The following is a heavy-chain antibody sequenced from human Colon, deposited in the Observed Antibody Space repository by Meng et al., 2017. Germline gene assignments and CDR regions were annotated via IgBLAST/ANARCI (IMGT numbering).Heavy chain of an antibody. V-gene: IGHV4-4*02. D-gene: IGHD3-9*01. J-gene: IGHJ4*02. CDR3: VRQGMTSYSWGY. Sequence: QVPLLEPGPGLVKPSGTLSLTCAVSSGSISSSNWGSWVRQPPGKGLEWIGEISQSGTTYYNPSLKSRVTITGDWSKNQFSLNLNSVTAADTALYYCVRQGMTSYSWGYWGQGTLVTVSS. CDR2: ISQSGTT. CDR1: SGSISSSNW.